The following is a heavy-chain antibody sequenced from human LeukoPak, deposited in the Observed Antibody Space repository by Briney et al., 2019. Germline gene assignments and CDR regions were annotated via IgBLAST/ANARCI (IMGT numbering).Heavy chain of an antibody. CDR3: ARGLRQYYYDSSGYLLFDY. Sequence: GRSLRLSCAASGFTFDDYAMHWVRQAPGKGLEWVSGISWNSGSIGYADSVKGRFTISRDNAKNSLYLQMNSLRAEDTAVYYCARGLRQYYYDSSGYLLFDYWGQGTLVTVSS. J-gene: IGHJ4*02. CDR2: ISWNSGSI. CDR1: GFTFDDYA. V-gene: IGHV3-9*01. D-gene: IGHD3-22*01.